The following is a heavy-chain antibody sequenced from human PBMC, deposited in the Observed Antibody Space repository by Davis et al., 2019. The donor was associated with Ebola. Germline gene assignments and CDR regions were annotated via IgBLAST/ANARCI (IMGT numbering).Heavy chain of an antibody. D-gene: IGHD1-26*01. CDR3: ARQGAPYSAPAN. J-gene: IGHJ4*02. Sequence: WESLKISCKASGYSFTSFWIGRLRQPPGQGLEWMGAILPGDSDTRYSPSFQGQVTISADKSITTAYLHWNSLKASDTAMYYCARQGAPYSAPANWGQGTLVTVSS. CDR2: ILPGDSDT. V-gene: IGHV5-51*01. CDR1: GYSFTSFW.